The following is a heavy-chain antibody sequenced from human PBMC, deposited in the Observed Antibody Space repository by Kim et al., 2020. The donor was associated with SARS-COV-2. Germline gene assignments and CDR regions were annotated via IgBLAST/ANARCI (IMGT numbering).Heavy chain of an antibody. CDR1: GYTFIDYG. Sequence: ASVKVSCKASGYTFIDYGMHWVRQAPGHTLEWMGWINVDNGNTRYAQKFQGRLRSTTDTSATTVFMELTSLTSEDTAVYFCAKESIHYYGFDVWGQGTTVTVPS. V-gene: IGHV1-3*01. D-gene: IGHD3-10*01. J-gene: IGHJ6*01. CDR2: INVDNGNT. CDR3: AKESIHYYGFDV.